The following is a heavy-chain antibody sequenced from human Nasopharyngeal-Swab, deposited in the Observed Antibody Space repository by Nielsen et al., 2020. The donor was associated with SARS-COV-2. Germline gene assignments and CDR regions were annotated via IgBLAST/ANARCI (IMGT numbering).Heavy chain of an antibody. Sequence: ASVKVSCKASGYTFTTYAMHWVRQAPGQRLEWMGWINAGNGNTKYSQKFQDRVTITRDTSATTAYMELSRLRSEDTAVYYCARDLITMVRGVILSGGGYYYYYGMDVWGQGTTVTVSS. CDR2: INAGNGNT. V-gene: IGHV1-3*01. D-gene: IGHD3-10*01. CDR1: GYTFTTYA. CDR3: ARDLITMVRGVILSGGGYYYYYGMDV. J-gene: IGHJ6*02.